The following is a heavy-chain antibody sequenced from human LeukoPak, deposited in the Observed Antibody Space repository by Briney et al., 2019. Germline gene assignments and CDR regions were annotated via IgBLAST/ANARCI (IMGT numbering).Heavy chain of an antibody. D-gene: IGHD5-18*01. Sequence: SETLSLTCAVYGGSFSGYYWSCIRHPPGKGLEWIGEINHSGSTNYNPSLKSRVTISVDTSKNQFSLKLSSVTAADTAVYYCARGRGKWIQLWLSWGQGTLVTVSS. CDR2: INHSGST. J-gene: IGHJ4*02. V-gene: IGHV4-34*01. CDR3: ARGRGKWIQLWLS. CDR1: GGSFSGYY.